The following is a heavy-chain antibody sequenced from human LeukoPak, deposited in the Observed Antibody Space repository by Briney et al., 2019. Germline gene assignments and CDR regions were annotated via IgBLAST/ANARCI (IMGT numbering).Heavy chain of an antibody. CDR2: IYYSGST. Sequence: SETLSLTCTVSGGSISSYYWSWIRQPPGKGLEWIGYIYYSGSTNYNPSLKSRVTISVDTSKNQFSLKLSSVTAADTAVYYCARGRYWGPYYFDYWGQGTLVTVSS. D-gene: IGHD2-8*02. CDR1: GGSISSYY. CDR3: ARGRYWGPYYFDY. V-gene: IGHV4-59*12. J-gene: IGHJ4*02.